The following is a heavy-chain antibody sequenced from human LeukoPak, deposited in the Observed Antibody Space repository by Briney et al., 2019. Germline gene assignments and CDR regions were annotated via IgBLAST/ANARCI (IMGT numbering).Heavy chain of an antibody. CDR1: GFTFSSYW. D-gene: IGHD6-19*01. CDR2: IKQDGSEK. Sequence: GSLRLSCAASGFTFSSYWMSWVRQAPGKGLEWVANIKQDGSEKYYVDSVKGRFTISRDNAKNSLYLQMNSLRAEDTAVYYCASLSSGWYFGAFDIWGQGTMVTVSS. V-gene: IGHV3-7*03. J-gene: IGHJ3*02. CDR3: ASLSSGWYFGAFDI.